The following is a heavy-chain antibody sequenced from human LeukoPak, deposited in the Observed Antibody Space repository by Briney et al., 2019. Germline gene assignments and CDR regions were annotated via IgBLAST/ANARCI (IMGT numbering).Heavy chain of an antibody. J-gene: IGHJ5*02. D-gene: IGHD2-15*01. V-gene: IGHV4-4*02. CDR3: ARKDQYCSGGSCYSRGWFDP. CDR2: IYHSGST. CDR1: GGSISSSNW. Sequence: PSETLSLTCAVSGGSISSSNWRNWVRPPPGKGLEWIGEIYHSGSTYYNPSLKSRVTISIDKSKNQFSLKVTSVTAADTAVYYCARKDQYCSGGSCYSRGWFDPWGQGTLVTVSS.